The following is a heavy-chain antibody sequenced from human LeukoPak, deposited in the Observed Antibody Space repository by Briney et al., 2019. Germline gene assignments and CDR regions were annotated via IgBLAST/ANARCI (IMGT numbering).Heavy chain of an antibody. CDR2: IYYSGST. Sequence: PSETLSLTCTVSGGSISSYYWSWIRQPPGKGLEWIGYIYYSGSTNYNPSLKSRVTISVDTSTSTVYMELSSLRSEDTAVYYCAREMRYSGSAYFDYWGQGTLVTVSS. CDR3: AREMRYSGSAYFDY. D-gene: IGHD1-26*01. V-gene: IGHV4-59*01. CDR1: GGSISSYY. J-gene: IGHJ4*02.